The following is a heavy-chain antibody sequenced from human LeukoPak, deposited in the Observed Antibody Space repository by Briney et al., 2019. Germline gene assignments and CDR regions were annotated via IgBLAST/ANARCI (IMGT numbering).Heavy chain of an antibody. Sequence: GGSLRLSCAASGFTFTTYWMSWVRQAPGKGLEWVANIKQGGTEKYYVDSVKGRFTISRDNAKNSLYLQMNSLRVEDTAVYYCARDRGYRSFDYWGQGTLVTVSS. CDR3: ARDRGYRSFDY. V-gene: IGHV3-7*01. CDR2: IKQGGTEK. D-gene: IGHD6-19*01. CDR1: GFTFTTYW. J-gene: IGHJ4*02.